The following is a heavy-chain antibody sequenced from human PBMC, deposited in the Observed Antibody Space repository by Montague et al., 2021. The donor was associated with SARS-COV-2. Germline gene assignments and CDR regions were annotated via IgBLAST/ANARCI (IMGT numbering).Heavy chain of an antibody. Sequence: SETLSLTCTVSGGSITTSSAFHWAWVRQPPGKGLEWIGNVHYTGTTYYNPSLRSLVTISVDTSREPFSLRPSSVTAADTAVYHCARLPTGYPNWFDPWGQGTLVTVSS. CDR1: GGSITTSSAFH. D-gene: IGHD3-9*01. J-gene: IGHJ5*02. CDR2: VHYTGTT. CDR3: ARLPTGYPNWFDP. V-gene: IGHV4-39*02.